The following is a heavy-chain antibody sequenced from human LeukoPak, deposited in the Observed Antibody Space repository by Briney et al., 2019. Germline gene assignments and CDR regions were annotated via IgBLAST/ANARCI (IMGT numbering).Heavy chain of an antibody. CDR2: ISYDGSNK. D-gene: IGHD6-13*01. CDR3: AKDRRYSSSWYTGGGFDY. CDR1: GFTFSSYG. Sequence: GGSLRLSCAASGFTFSSYGMHWVRQAPGKGLEWVAVISYDGSNKYYADSVKGRFTISRDNSKNTLYLQMNSLRAEDTAVYYCAKDRRYSSSWYTGGGFDYWGQGTLVTVSS. J-gene: IGHJ4*02. V-gene: IGHV3-30*18.